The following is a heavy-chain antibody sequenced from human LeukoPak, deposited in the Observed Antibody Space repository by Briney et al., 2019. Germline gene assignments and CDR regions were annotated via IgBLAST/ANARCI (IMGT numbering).Heavy chain of an antibody. J-gene: IGHJ4*02. CDR2: INPNSGGT. CDR1: GYTFTSYD. D-gene: IGHD5-18*01. CDR3: ARGHTAMGPFDY. Sequence: ASVKVSCKASGYTFTSYDINWVRQATGQGLEWMGWINPNSGGTNYAQKFQGRVTMTRDTSISTAYMELSRLRSDDTAGYYCARGHTAMGPFDYWGQGTLVTVSS. V-gene: IGHV1-2*02.